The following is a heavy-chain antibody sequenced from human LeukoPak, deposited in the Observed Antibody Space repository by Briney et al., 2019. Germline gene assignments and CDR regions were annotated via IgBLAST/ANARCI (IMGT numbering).Heavy chain of an antibody. CDR2: INPSDGTT. CDR3: ARAPANKYDSRLPEDY. CDR1: GYTFTGYY. J-gene: IGHJ4*02. D-gene: IGHD3-22*01. V-gene: IGHV1-46*01. Sequence: GASVKVSCKASGYTFTGYYMHWVRQAPGHGLEWMGIINPSDGTTSYAQKFQGRVTMTRDTSTSTVYMELRSLRSEDTAVYYRARAPANKYDSRLPEDYWGQGTLVTVSS.